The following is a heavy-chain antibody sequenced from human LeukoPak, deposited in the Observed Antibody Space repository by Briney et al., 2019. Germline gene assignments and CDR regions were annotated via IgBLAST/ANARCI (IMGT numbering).Heavy chain of an antibody. D-gene: IGHD6-19*01. V-gene: IGHV3-23*01. CDR2: IHSGGVNT. CDR3: AKGTHSSGWRHFDY. Sequence: PGGSLRLSCAASGFAFSTYAMTWVRQALGKGLEWVSAIHSGGVNTYFADSVKGRFTISRDDSRNTLYLQMNSLRAEDTAVYYCAKGTHSSGWRHFDYWGQGTLVTVSS. J-gene: IGHJ4*02. CDR1: GFAFSTYA.